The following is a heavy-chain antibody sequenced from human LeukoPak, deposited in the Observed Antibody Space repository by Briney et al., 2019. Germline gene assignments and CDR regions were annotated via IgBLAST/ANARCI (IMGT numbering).Heavy chain of an antibody. CDR2: INWNGGST. D-gene: IGHD3-16*01. V-gene: IGHV3-20*04. J-gene: IGHJ4*02. CDR3: AKGGYDPDYYFDY. CDR1: GFTFDDYG. Sequence: PGGSLRLSCAASGFTFDDYGMSWVRQAPGKGLEWVSGINWNGGSTGYADSVKGRFTISRDNAKNSLYLQMSSLRAEDTALYYCAKGGYDPDYYFDYWGQGTLVTVSS.